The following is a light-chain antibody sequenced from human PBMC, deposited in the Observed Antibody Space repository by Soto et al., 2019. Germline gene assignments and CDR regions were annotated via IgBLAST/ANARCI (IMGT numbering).Light chain of an antibody. CDR2: DAS. V-gene: IGKV3-11*01. CDR3: QQRSNWRWT. CDR1: QSVSSY. J-gene: IGKJ1*01. Sequence: EIVLTQSPATLSLSPGERATLSCRASQSVSSYLAWYQQKPGQAPRLLIYDASNRATGIPARFSGSGSGTDITLTISSLEPEDFAVYYCQQRSNWRWTFGQGTKVEIK.